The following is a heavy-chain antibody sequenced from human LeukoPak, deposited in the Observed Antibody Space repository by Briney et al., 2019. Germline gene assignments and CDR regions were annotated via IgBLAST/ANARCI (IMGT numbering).Heavy chain of an antibody. V-gene: IGHV3-7*01. CDR3: ARSLRYFDWLHTSYYFDY. CDR2: IKEDGSEK. Sequence: GGSLRLSCTASEFTFSRYWMSWVRQAPGKGLEWVANIKEDGSEKYYVDSVKGRFTISRDNAKNSLYLQMNSLRAEDTAVYYCARSLRYFDWLHTSYYFDYWGQGTLVTVSS. J-gene: IGHJ4*02. CDR1: EFTFSRYW. D-gene: IGHD3-9*01.